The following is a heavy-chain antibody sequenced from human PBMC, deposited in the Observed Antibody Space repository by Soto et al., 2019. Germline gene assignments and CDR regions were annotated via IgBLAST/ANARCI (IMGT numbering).Heavy chain of an antibody. CDR3: ARAQRIAVAGTNWFDP. V-gene: IGHV1-18*01. CDR2: ISAYNGNT. CDR1: GYTFTSYG. J-gene: IGHJ5*02. Sequence: GASVKVSCKASGYTFTSYGISWVRQAPGQGLEWMGWISAYNGNTNYAQKLQGRVTMTTDTSTSTAYMELRSLRSDDTAVYYCARAQRIAVAGTNWFDPWGQGTLVTVSS. D-gene: IGHD6-19*01.